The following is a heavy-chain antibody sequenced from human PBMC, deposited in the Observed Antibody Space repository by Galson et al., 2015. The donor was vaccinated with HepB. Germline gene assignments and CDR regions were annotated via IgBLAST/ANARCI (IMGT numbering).Heavy chain of an antibody. V-gene: IGHV3-23*01. D-gene: IGHD4-11*01. CDR1: GFTFSGYA. J-gene: IGHJ4*02. CDR2: ISGSGGST. CDR3: ARDVPTWPLYFDY. Sequence: SLRLSCAASGFTFSGYAMSWVRQAPGKGLEWVSAISGSGGSTYYADSVKGRFTISRDNAKNSLYLQMNSLRDEDTAVYYCARDVPTWPLYFDYWGQGTLVTVSS.